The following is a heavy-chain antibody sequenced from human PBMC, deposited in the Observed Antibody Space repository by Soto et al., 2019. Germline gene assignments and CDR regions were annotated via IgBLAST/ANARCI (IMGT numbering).Heavy chain of an antibody. CDR2: ISPSGSYM. Sequence: GGSLRLSCAVSGFIFNTYSMDWVRQAPGKGLEWVASISPSGSYMYYGDCLKGRFTVSRDNAKNSLYLQMDSLRADDTAIYYCARFGLVTFDCWGQGTLVTVSS. J-gene: IGHJ4*02. CDR1: GFIFNTYS. CDR3: ARFGLVTFDC. V-gene: IGHV3-21*01. D-gene: IGHD3-3*01.